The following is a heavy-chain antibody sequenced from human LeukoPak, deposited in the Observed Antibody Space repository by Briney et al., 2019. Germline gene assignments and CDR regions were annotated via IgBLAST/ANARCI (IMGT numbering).Heavy chain of an antibody. D-gene: IGHD2-2*01. CDR2: IYSSGST. V-gene: IGHV4-39*01. CDR1: GASISGSNYY. CDR3: ARRGQLLGAFDI. J-gene: IGHJ3*02. Sequence: SETLSLTCAVSGASISGSNYYWGWIRQPPGKGLEWIGNIYSSGSTYYNASLQSRVTIPIDTSKNQFSLRLSSVTAADTAVYYCARRGQLLGAFDIWGQGTMVTVSS.